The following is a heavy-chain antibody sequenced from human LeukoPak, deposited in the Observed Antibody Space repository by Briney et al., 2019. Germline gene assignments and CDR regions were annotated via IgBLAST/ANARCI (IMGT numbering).Heavy chain of an antibody. V-gene: IGHV4-39*01. CDR3: ARHIYLDSSGYYTINWFDP. CDR2: IYYSGST. D-gene: IGHD3-22*01. CDR1: GGSISSSTYY. Sequence: SETLSLTCTVSGGSISSSTYYCGWIRQPPGKGLEWIGSIYYSGSTYYNPSLKSRVTISVDTSKNQFSLKLSSVTAADTAVYYCARHIYLDSSGYYTINWFDPWGQGTLVTVSS. J-gene: IGHJ5*02.